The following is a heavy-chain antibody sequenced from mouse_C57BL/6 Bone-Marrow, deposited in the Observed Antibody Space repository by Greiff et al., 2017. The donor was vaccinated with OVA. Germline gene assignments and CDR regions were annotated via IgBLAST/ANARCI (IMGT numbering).Heavy chain of an antibody. CDR2: ISDSGSYT. Sequence: EVKLMESGGGLVKPGGSLKLSCAASGFTFSSYSMSWVHQTPEKRLEWVGTISDSGSYTYYPDNIKGRFTITRDKAKNNLYLQMSHLKSEDTAMYYCARCVGFDYWGQGTTLTVSS. J-gene: IGHJ2*01. CDR1: GFTFSSYS. V-gene: IGHV5-4*03. CDR3: ARCVGFDY.